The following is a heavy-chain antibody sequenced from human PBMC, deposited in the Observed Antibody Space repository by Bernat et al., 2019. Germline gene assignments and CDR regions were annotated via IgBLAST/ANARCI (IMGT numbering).Heavy chain of an antibody. CDR1: GFTVSSNY. CDR2: IYSGGST. CDR3: ARVRSGYLYYFDY. J-gene: IGHJ4*02. Sequence: EVQLVESGGGLVQPGGSLRLSCAASGFTVSSNYMSWVRQAPGKGLEWVSVIYSGGSTYYAESVKGRFTISRDNSKNTLYLQMNSLRAEDTAVYYCARVRSGYLYYFDYWGQGTLVTVSS. D-gene: IGHD3-22*01. V-gene: IGHV3-66*01.